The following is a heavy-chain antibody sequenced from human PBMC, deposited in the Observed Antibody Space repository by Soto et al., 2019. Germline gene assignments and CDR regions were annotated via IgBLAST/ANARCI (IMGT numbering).Heavy chain of an antibody. D-gene: IGHD6-13*01. CDR2: INAGNGNT. V-gene: IGHV1-3*01. CDR1: GYTFTSYA. Sequence: QVQLVQSGAEVKKPGASVKVSCKASGYTFTSYAMHWVRQAPGQRLEWMGWINAGNGNTKYSQKFQGRVTITRDTSASTAYMELSSLRSEDTAVYYCARDRRIAAAGTGYYGMDVWGQGTTVTVSS. J-gene: IGHJ6*02. CDR3: ARDRRIAAAGTGYYGMDV.